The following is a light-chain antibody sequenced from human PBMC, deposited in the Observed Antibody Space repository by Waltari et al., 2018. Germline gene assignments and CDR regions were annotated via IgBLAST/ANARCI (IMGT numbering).Light chain of an antibody. CDR3: CSYAGNFIWV. CDR1: YRDVGTYNL. J-gene: IGLJ3*02. V-gene: IGLV2-23*02. Sequence: QSALTQPASVSGSLGQSFTISCTGTYRDVGTYNLVSWYQHHPGKAPKLLIFDVTARPSGVSNRFSGSKSGNTASLTISGLQAEDEADYYCCSYAGNFIWVFGGGTKLTVL. CDR2: DVT.